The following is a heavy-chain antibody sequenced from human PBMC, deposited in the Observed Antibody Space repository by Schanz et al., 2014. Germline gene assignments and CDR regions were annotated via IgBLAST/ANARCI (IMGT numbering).Heavy chain of an antibody. D-gene: IGHD1-1*01. V-gene: IGHV3-23*04. CDR1: GFTFRGYA. Sequence: EVQLVESGGGLVQPGGSLRLSCAASGFTFRGYAMSWVRQVPGKGLEWVSAILGLASTTYYADSVKGRFTISRDNSKNLLYLQMNSLRAEDTAVYYCTRDVRLDRRGNWFDPWGQGTLVTVSS. J-gene: IGHJ5*02. CDR2: ILGLASTT. CDR3: TRDVRLDRRGNWFDP.